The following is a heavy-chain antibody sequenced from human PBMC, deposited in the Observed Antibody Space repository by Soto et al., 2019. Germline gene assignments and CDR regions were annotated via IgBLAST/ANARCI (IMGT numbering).Heavy chain of an antibody. D-gene: IGHD1-20*01. CDR3: AREEPITGTLDY. V-gene: IGHV4-31*03. CDR2: IYYSGST. J-gene: IGHJ4*02. Sequence: SETXSLTCTVSGGSISSGGYYWSWIRQHPGKGLEWIGYIYYSGSTYYNPSLKSRVTISVDTSKNQFSLKLSSVTAADTAVYYCAREEPITGTLDYWGQGTLVTVSS. CDR1: GGSISSGGYY.